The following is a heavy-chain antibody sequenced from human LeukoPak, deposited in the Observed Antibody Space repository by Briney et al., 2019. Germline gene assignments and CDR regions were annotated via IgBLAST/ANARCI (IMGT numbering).Heavy chain of an antibody. Sequence: SQTLSLTCTVSGGSISSGDYYWSWIRQPPGKGLEWIGYIYYSGSTNYNPSLKSRVTISVDTSKNQFSLKLSSVTAADTAVYYCARGRPYGDYSDYWGQGTLVTVSS. D-gene: IGHD4-17*01. J-gene: IGHJ4*02. CDR3: ARGRPYGDYSDY. CDR1: GGSISSGDYY. V-gene: IGHV4-61*08. CDR2: IYYSGST.